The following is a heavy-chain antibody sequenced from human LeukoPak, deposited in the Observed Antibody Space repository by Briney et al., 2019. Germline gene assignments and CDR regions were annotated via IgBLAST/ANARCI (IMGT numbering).Heavy chain of an antibody. J-gene: IGHJ4*02. Sequence: GGSLRLSCAASGFNFSSYGMGWVRQAPGKGLEWVAFIQYDGGNKYYADSVKGRFTISRDNSKNTLYLQMNSLRTEDTAVYYCAPKAEGYCSSTSCSDYWGQGTLVTVSS. D-gene: IGHD2-2*01. CDR3: APKAEGYCSSTSCSDY. V-gene: IGHV3-30*02. CDR2: IQYDGGNK. CDR1: GFNFSSYG.